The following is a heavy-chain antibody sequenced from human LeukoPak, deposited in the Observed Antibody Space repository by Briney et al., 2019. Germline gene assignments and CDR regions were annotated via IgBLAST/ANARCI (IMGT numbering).Heavy chain of an antibody. CDR1: GFTFSSYG. V-gene: IGHV3-30*18. CDR3: AKEGGSSSGVISYYYYYMDV. Sequence: PGGSLRLSCAASGFTFSSYGMHWVRQAPGKGLEWVAVISYDGSNKYYADSVKGRFTISSANSKNTLYLQMNSLRAEDTAIYYCAKEGGSSSGVISYYYYYMDVWGKGTPVTVSS. D-gene: IGHD6-6*01. CDR2: ISYDGSNK. J-gene: IGHJ6*03.